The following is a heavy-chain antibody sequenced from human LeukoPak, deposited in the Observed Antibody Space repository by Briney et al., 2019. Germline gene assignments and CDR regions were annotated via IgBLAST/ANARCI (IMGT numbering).Heavy chain of an antibody. CDR2: IHAGGST. J-gene: IGHJ6*02. V-gene: IGHV3-53*01. D-gene: IGHD3-10*01. CDR3: ARDYLGSGSIGVV. CDR1: GFTVSTNY. Sequence: GGSLRLSCAASGFTVSTNYMSWVRQAPGRGLEWVSIIHAGGSTYYADSVKGRFTISRDSSKNTLYLQMNSLRADDTAVYYCARDYLGSGSIGVVWGQGTTVTVSS.